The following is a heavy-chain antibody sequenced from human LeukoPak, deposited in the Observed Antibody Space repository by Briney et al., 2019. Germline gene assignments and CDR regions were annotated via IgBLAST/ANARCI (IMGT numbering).Heavy chain of an antibody. Sequence: SETLSLTCTVSGGPVYTSDYCWGWLRQSPGKGLEWIGEIFYNGKTNYNPSLRARVTISINTSRNQFSLKQAAVTASDRGVYYCARFFDSWGQGTLVTVSS. CDR1: GGPVYTSDYC. CDR2: IFYNGKT. J-gene: IGHJ4*02. V-gene: IGHV4-61*05. CDR3: ARFFDS.